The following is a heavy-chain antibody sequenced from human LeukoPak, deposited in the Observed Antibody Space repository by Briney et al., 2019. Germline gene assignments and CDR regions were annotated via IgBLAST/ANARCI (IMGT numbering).Heavy chain of an antibody. CDR3: ARSYFGSGTFNGFDY. CDR1: GTSISLSNW. CDR2: IYHSGTT. J-gene: IGHJ4*02. D-gene: IGHD3-10*01. Sequence: SETLSLICGVSGTSISLSNWWTWVRQPPGKGLEWIGEIYHSGTTNYNPSLKSRVTISLDKPRNQFSLNLNSVSAADTAVYYCARSYFGSGTFNGFDYWGQGTLVTVSS. V-gene: IGHV4-4*02.